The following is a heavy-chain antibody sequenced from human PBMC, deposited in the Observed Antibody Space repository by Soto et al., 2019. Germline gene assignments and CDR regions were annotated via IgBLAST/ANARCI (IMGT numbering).Heavy chain of an antibody. CDR3: VRYYDFWTGYSLFDQ. CDR1: GFTFTSYA. CDR2: INRSGSST. V-gene: IGHV3-23*01. J-gene: IGHJ4*02. D-gene: IGHD3-3*01. Sequence: GGSLRLSCAASGFTFTSYAMGWVRQAPGKGLEWVSSINRSGSSTYYADSVKGRFTISRDNAKNTLYLQMSSLSAVDTAVYLCVRYYDFWTGYSLFDQWGQGTPVTVSS.